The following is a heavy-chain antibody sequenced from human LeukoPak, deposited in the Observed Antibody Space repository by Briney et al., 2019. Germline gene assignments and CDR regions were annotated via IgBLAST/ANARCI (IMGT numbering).Heavy chain of an antibody. V-gene: IGHV4-59*11. CDR1: GGSISSHY. J-gene: IGHJ3*01. Sequence: SETLSLTCTVSGGSISSHYWSWIRQPPGKGLEWIGYIYYSGSTNYNPSLKSRLTIAVDTSKNQFSLKLSSVTAADTAVYYCARPLNTVHDTFDVWGQGTMVTVSS. CDR2: IYYSGST. D-gene: IGHD4-11*01. CDR3: ARPLNTVHDTFDV.